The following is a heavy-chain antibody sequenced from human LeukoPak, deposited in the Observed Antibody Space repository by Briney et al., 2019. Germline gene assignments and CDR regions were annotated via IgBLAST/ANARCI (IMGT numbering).Heavy chain of an antibody. D-gene: IGHD6-19*01. CDR1: GYNLPSHW. CDR2: IYPDDSDI. J-gene: IGHJ4*02. Sequence: GESLKISRQGSGYNLPSHWICCVRQMPGKGLEWMGIIYPDDSDITYSPSFQGQVTISADKSINTAYLQWASLKVSDTAIFYCARKAVAGPAFDYWGQGTLVTVSS. V-gene: IGHV5-51*01. CDR3: ARKAVAGPAFDY.